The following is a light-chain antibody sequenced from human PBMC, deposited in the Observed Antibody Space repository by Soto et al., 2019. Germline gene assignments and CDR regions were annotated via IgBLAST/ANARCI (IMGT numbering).Light chain of an antibody. J-gene: IGKJ4*01. CDR1: QSVRNY. CDR2: DDS. V-gene: IGKV3-11*01. Sequence: DIVLTQSPDTLSLSPGERATLSCRASQSVRNYLAWYQQKPGQAPRLLIFDDSNRATGIPARFSGSGSGTDFTLTISSLEPEDFALYYCQQRGSWPLTFGGGTKVEIK. CDR3: QQRGSWPLT.